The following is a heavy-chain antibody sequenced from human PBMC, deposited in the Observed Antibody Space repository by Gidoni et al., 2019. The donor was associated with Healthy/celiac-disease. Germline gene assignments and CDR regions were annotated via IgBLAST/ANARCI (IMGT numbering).Heavy chain of an antibody. CDR1: GFTLSSYG. Sequence: QVQLVASGGGAVQPGRSLRLSCAASGFTLSSYGMHWVSQAPGKGVGWGAVIGYDESNKYYADSVKGRFTISRDNSKNTLYLQMNSLRAEDTAVYYCARDLGATQGWFDPWGQGTLVTVSS. J-gene: IGHJ5*02. CDR3: ARDLGATQGWFDP. CDR2: IGYDESNK. D-gene: IGHD5-12*01. V-gene: IGHV3-33*01.